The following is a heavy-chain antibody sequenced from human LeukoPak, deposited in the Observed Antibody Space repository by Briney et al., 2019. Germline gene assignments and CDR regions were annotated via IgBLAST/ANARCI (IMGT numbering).Heavy chain of an antibody. D-gene: IGHD5-12*01. CDR1: GYTFINYG. V-gene: IGHV1-18*04. Sequence: GASVKVSCKASGYTFINYGFTWVRQAPGHGLEWMGWISGYNGNANYLQKFQGRVTMTTDTSTNTVYMELRSLSSDDTAVYYCARVSTNSRVGGYDPQWYFDLWGRGTLVTVSS. CDR2: ISGYNGNA. CDR3: ARVSTNSRVGGYDPQWYFDL. J-gene: IGHJ2*01.